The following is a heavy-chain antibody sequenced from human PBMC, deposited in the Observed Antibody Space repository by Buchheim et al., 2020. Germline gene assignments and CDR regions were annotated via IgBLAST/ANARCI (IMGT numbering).Heavy chain of an antibody. Sequence: QVQLVESGGGVVQPGRSLRLSCAASGFTFSSYGMHWVRQAPGKGLEWVAVMLYDGSTRYYAESVKGRFTISRDNSTNTLYLQMNSLRAEDTAVYYCARDRFGDHVWGTYRYMDVWGQGTT. CDR2: MLYDGSTR. D-gene: IGHD3-16*02. CDR1: GFTFSSYG. V-gene: IGHV3-33*05. J-gene: IGHJ6*02. CDR3: ARDRFGDHVWGTYRYMDV.